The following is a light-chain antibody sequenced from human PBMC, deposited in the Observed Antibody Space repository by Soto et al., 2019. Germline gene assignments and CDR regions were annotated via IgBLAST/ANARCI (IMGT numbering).Light chain of an antibody. Sequence: IVLTQSPCTLALFPGERAPLSCRASQSVSSSYLAWYQQKPGQAPRILIYDASSRATGIPDRFSGSGSGTDFTLTISRLQPEDFAVYYCQQYASSPLTFGGGTKVDI. CDR3: QQYASSPLT. V-gene: IGKV3-20*01. J-gene: IGKJ4*01. CDR1: QSVSSSY. CDR2: DAS.